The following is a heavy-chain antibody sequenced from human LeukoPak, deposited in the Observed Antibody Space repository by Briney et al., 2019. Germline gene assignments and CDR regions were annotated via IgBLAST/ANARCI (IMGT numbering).Heavy chain of an antibody. CDR3: ARVWDYSPRGRLDD. D-gene: IGHD4-11*01. V-gene: IGHV1-18*01. CDR1: VYEFTNYA. CDR2: IRPSNGQK. Sequence: GASVKVSCKASVYEFTNYALTWVRPAPGQALEWMGWIRPSNGQKNYAQNLQGRNTLTTDRATTTGYMELTSLTADDSAVYYCARVWDYSPRGRLDDWGQGTRVTVSS. J-gene: IGHJ4*02.